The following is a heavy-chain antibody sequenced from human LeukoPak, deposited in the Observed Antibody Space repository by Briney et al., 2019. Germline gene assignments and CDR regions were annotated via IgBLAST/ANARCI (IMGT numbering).Heavy chain of an antibody. J-gene: IGHJ4*02. V-gene: IGHV4-34*01. CDR2: INHSGST. CDR1: GGSISSYY. D-gene: IGHD3-3*01. CDR3: ARGHFGVVPY. Sequence: PSETLSLTCTVSGGSISSYYWSWIRQPPGKGLEWIGEINHSGSTNYNPSLKSRVTISVDTSKNQFSLKLSSVTAADTAVYYCARGHFGVVPYWGQGTLVTVSS.